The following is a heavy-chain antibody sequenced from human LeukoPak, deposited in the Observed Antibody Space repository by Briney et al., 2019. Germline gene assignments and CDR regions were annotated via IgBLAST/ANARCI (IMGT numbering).Heavy chain of an antibody. J-gene: IGHJ6*02. V-gene: IGHV4-59*12. CDR2: IYHSGST. CDR3: ARRSRLGYCSGGSCYSNYYYGMDV. D-gene: IGHD2-15*01. CDR1: GGSLSSYY. Sequence: SETLSLTCTVSGGSLSSYYWSWIRQPPGKGLEWIGEIYHSGSTNYNPSLKSRVTISVDKSKNQFSLKLSSVTAADTAVYYCARRSRLGYCSGGSCYSNYYYGMDVWGQGTTVTVSS.